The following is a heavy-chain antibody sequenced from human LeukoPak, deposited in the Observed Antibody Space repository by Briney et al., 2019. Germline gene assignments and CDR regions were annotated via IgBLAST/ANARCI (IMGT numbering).Heavy chain of an antibody. J-gene: IGHJ5*02. CDR1: GYNFVTYW. CDR2: IIHGDAHT. CDR3: AKFHATWYGES. D-gene: IGHD6-13*01. V-gene: IGHV5-51*01. Sequence: ESLMISCQASGYNFVTYWIVRWSRLPARKVEGLGIIIHGDAHTRYSPSFQGQVTISADTSISTAYLHWSSLQASDTAMYYCAKFHATWYGESWGQGTLVAVSS.